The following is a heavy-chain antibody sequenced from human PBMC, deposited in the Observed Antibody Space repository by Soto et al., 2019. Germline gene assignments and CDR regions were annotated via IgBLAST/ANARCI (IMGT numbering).Heavy chain of an antibody. CDR1: GFIFTSSS. V-gene: IGHV1-58*01. J-gene: IGHJ4*02. Sequence: GASVKVSCKASGFIFTSSSVQWARQARRQRLEWIGWITVGTGNTNYAQKFQERVTITRDMSTSTAYMELSNLRSEDTAIYYCAAGDSSGYYGGWGQGTQVTVSS. D-gene: IGHD3-22*01. CDR2: ITVGTGNT. CDR3: AAGDSSGYYGG.